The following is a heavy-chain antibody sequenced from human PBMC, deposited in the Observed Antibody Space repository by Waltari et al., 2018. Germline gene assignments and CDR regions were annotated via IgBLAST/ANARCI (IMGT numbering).Heavy chain of an antibody. Sequence: EVQLLESGGGLVQPGGSLRLSCAASGFTFSSYAMSWGRQAPGKGLGWVSAISGSGGSTYYADAVKGRFTISRDNSKNTLYLQMNSLRAEDTAVYYCAKDSDIVAANDYWGQGTLVTVSS. CDR2: ISGSGGST. J-gene: IGHJ4*02. D-gene: IGHD5-12*01. V-gene: IGHV3-23*01. CDR3: AKDSDIVAANDY. CDR1: GFTFSSYA.